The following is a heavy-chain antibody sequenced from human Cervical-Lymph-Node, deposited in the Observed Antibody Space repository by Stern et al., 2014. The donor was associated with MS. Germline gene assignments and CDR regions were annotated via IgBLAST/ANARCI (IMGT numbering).Heavy chain of an antibody. CDR1: GFTFSSYS. J-gene: IGHJ6*02. CDR2: ISSSSSYI. D-gene: IGHD5-12*01. V-gene: IGHV3-21*01. Sequence: EVQLEESGGGLVKPGGSLRLSCAASGFTFSSYSMNWVRQAPGKGLEWVSSISSSSSYIYYADSVKGRFTISRDNAKNSLYLQMNSLRAEDTAVYYCARVSGYDLGYYGMDVWGQGTTVTVSS. CDR3: ARVSGYDLGYYGMDV.